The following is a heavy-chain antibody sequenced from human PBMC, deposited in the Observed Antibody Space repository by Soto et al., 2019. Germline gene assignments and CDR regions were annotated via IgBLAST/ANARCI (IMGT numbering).Heavy chain of an antibody. D-gene: IGHD3-22*01. Sequence: QVQLVQSGAEVKKPGSSVKVSCKASGGTFSSYAISWVRQAPGQGLEWMGGIIPICGTANYAQKFQGRVTITADESTSTAYMELSSLRSEDTAVYYCASWRSYDSTIIGYAFDIWGQGTMVTVSS. J-gene: IGHJ3*02. CDR3: ASWRSYDSTIIGYAFDI. CDR2: IIPICGTA. CDR1: GGTFSSYA. V-gene: IGHV1-69*01.